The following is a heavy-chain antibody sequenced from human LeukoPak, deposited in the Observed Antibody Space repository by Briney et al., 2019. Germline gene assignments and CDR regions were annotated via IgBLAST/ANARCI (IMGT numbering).Heavy chain of an antibody. CDR2: INGDGSTT. V-gene: IGHV3-74*01. CDR1: GFPISSYW. J-gene: IGHJ4*02. Sequence: GGSLRLSCATSGFPISSYWMLWVRQASGKGLEWVSRINGDGSTTTYADSVKGRFTISRDNTENILYLQMDSLRAEDTAIYYCSRSQFDFWGKGVLVTVSS. CDR3: SRSQFDF.